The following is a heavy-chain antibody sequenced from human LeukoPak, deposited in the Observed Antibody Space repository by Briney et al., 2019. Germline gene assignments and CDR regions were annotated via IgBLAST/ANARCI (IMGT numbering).Heavy chain of an antibody. Sequence: SETLSLTCTVSGGSISSLSHYLSWIRQPAGKRLEWIGHVHTTGSTNYNSSLKSRLTISVDTSKNQFSLKLSSVTAAGTAVYYCARERSYYDILTGYFPFDYWGQGTLVTVSS. V-gene: IGHV4-61*09. D-gene: IGHD3-9*01. CDR1: GGSISSLSHY. CDR2: VHTTGST. J-gene: IGHJ4*02. CDR3: ARERSYYDILTGYFPFDY.